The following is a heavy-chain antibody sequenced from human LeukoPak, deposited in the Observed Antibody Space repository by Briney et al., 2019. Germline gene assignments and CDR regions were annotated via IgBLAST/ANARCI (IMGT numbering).Heavy chain of an antibody. CDR1: GYTFTHQW. J-gene: IGHJ4*02. V-gene: IGHV5-51*01. D-gene: IGHD3-10*01. CDR3: ARHSDVIGAI. Sequence: GESLKISCKASGYTFTHQWIGWVRQKSGSGLEWMGIIYPRDSDTRYSPSFQGHVSISADTSINTTYLEWSRLEASDTAIYYCARHSDVIGAIWGQGTLVTVSS. CDR2: IYPRDSDT.